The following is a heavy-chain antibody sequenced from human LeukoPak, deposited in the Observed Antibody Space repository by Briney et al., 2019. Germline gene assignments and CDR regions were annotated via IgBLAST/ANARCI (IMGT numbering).Heavy chain of an antibody. V-gene: IGHV1-69*05. Sequence: SVKVSCKASGGTFSSYAISWVRQAPGQGLEWMGGIIPIFGTANYAQKFQGRVTITTDESTSTAYMELSSLRSEDTAVYYCARILIVATDAFDIWGQGTMVTVSS. D-gene: IGHD5-12*01. CDR1: GGTFSSYA. CDR2: IIPIFGTA. J-gene: IGHJ3*02. CDR3: ARILIVATDAFDI.